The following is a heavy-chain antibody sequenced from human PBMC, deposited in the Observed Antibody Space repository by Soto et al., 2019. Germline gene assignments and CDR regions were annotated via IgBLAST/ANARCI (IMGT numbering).Heavy chain of an antibody. Sequence: QVQLVESGGGVVQPGRSLRLSCAASGFIFSKYGIHWVRQAPGKGLEWVAVISYDGSDKYYAESVKGRFIISRDKSENTLYLQMNSLRAEDTALYYCAKDLGSGKPYYYYAMDVWRQGTTVTVSS. V-gene: IGHV3-30*18. CDR2: ISYDGSDK. J-gene: IGHJ6*02. D-gene: IGHD3-10*01. CDR3: AKDLGSGKPYYYYAMDV. CDR1: GFIFSKYG.